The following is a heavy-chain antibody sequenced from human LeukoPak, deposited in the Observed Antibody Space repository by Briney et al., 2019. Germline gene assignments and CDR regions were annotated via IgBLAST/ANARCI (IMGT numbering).Heavy chain of an antibody. V-gene: IGHV3-66*01. J-gene: IGHJ3*02. CDR3: ARDRGVAGTNDAFDI. D-gene: IGHD6-19*01. Sequence: GGSLRLSCAASGFTVSSNYMSWVRQAPGKGLEWVSVIYSGGSTYYADSVKGRFTISRDNSKNTLYLQMNSLRAEDTAVYYCARDRGVAGTNDAFDIWGQGTMVTVSS. CDR1: GFTVSSNY. CDR2: IYSGGST.